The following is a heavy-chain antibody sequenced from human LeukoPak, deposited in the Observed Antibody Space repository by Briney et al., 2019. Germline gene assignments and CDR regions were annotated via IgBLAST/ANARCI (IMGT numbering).Heavy chain of an antibody. V-gene: IGHV4-34*01. D-gene: IGHD4-11*01. Sequence: PSETLSLTCAVYGGSFSGYYWSWIRQPPGKGLEWIGEINHSGSTNYNPSLKSRVTISVDTSKNQFSLKLSSVTAADTAVYYCARVKGRFVTYYYGMDVRGQGTTVTVSS. CDR1: GGSFSGYY. CDR2: INHSGST. J-gene: IGHJ6*02. CDR3: ARVKGRFVTYYYGMDV.